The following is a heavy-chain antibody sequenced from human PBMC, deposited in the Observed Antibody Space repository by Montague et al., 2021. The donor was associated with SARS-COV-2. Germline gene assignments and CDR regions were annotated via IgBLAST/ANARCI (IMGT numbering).Heavy chain of an antibody. CDR2: IYYSGSN. CDR1: GDSISNYY. Sequence: SETLSLTCTVSGDSISNYYWSWIRQPQAKGLEWIGYIYYSGSNNYSPTLKRRVPISVYTSKNQISLKLSSVTAADTAVYYCARGGRRDIVLVVYDQWYGLDVWGQGTTVTVSS. V-gene: IGHV4-59*01. J-gene: IGHJ6*02. CDR3: ARGGRRDIVLVVYDQWYGLDV. D-gene: IGHD2-8*02.